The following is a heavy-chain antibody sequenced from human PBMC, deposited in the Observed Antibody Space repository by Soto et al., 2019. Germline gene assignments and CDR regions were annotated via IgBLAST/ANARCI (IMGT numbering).Heavy chain of an antibody. Sequence: PVGSLRLSCAASGFTFSSYAMNWVRQAPGKGLEWVSAISGSGGSTYYADSVKDRFTISRDNSKNTLYLQMNSLRDEDTAVYYCAKGMIAPLGYYYVMDVWGQGTTVTVSS. V-gene: IGHV3-23*01. CDR3: AKGMIAPLGYYYVMDV. CDR1: GFTFSSYA. D-gene: IGHD3-22*01. J-gene: IGHJ6*02. CDR2: ISGSGGST.